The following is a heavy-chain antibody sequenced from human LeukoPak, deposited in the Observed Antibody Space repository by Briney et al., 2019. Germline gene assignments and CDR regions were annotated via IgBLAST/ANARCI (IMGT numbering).Heavy chain of an antibody. Sequence: GGSLRLSCAASGFTFSSYSMNWVRQAPGKGLEWVSGISGSGSTYYADSVKGRFTISRDNSKNTLDLQMNSQRVEDTAVYYCAKTWSLGWDQGGNYYYFDYWGQGTLVTVSS. CDR3: AKTWSLGWDQGGNYYYFDY. V-gene: IGHV3-23*01. D-gene: IGHD4-23*01. CDR1: GFTFSSYS. CDR2: ISGSGST. J-gene: IGHJ4*02.